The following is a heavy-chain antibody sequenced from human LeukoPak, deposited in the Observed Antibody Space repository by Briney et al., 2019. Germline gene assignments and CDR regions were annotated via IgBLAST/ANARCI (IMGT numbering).Heavy chain of an antibody. CDR2: ISGDGSMT. CDR1: GFTFSTHW. CDR3: ASLLTPYHGSGGGGVDV. D-gene: IGHD3-10*01. V-gene: IGHV3-74*01. Sequence: GGSLRLSCAASGFTFSTHWMYWVRQGPGKELVWVSRISGDGSMTSYADSVKGRFTISRDNAKDTLFLQMTSLRVEDTAVYSCASLLTPYHGSGGGGVDVWGQGTTITVSS. J-gene: IGHJ6*02.